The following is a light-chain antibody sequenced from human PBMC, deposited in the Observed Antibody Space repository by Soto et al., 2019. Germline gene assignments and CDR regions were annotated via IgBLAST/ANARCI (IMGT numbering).Light chain of an antibody. CDR3: QQYYGAPLT. J-gene: IGKJ4*01. CDR1: QSVLSSSNKKHF. V-gene: IGKV4-1*01. CDR2: WAS. Sequence: IVMTQSPDSLAVSLGERATINCKFSQSVLSSSNKKHFLAWSQQTPGHPPKLLISWASTRESRVPARFSGSVSGTDSTLTTSLLQAEHVANDYCQQYYGAPLTFGGGTKVEIK.